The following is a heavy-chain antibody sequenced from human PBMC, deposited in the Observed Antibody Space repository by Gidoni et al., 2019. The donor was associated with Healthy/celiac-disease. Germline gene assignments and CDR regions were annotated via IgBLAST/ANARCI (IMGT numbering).Heavy chain of an antibody. D-gene: IGHD3-10*01. J-gene: IGHJ4*02. V-gene: IGHV4-4*02. Sequence: QVQLQESGPGLVKPSGTLSLTCAVSGGSISSSNWWSWVRQPPGKGLEWIGEIYHSGSTNYNPSLKSRVTISVDKSKNQFSLKLSSVTAADTAVYYCARVSIYEWFGELLHREFDYWGQGTLVTVSS. CDR3: ARVSIYEWFGELLHREFDY. CDR1: GGSISSSNW. CDR2: IYHSGST.